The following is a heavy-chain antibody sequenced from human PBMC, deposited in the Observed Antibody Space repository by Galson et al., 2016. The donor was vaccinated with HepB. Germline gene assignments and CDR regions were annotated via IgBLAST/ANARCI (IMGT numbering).Heavy chain of an antibody. CDR3: ARDHYGNSNFATGMGV. CDR1: GFTFSNHV. CDR2: ISYDGSNK. Sequence: SLRLSCAASGFTFSNHVIHWVRQAPGKGLEWVAMISYDGSNKYHADSVKGRFTNARNNFKNTLYLQMNSLSHEDTAVYYCARDHYGNSNFATGMGVWGQGTTVTVAS. V-gene: IGHV3-30-3*01. J-gene: IGHJ6*01. D-gene: IGHD2-15*01.